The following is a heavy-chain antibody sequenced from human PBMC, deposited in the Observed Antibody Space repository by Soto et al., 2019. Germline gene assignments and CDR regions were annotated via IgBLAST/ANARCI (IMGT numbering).Heavy chain of an antibody. Sequence: SETLSHTCTVSGGSISSYYWSWIRQPPGKGLEWIGYIYYSGSTNYNPSLKSRVTISVDTSKNQFSLKLSSVTAADTAVYYCAREGIAAAADYWGQRTLVTVSS. CDR3: AREGIAAAADY. D-gene: IGHD6-13*01. J-gene: IGHJ4*02. CDR2: IYYSGST. V-gene: IGHV4-59*01. CDR1: GGSISSYY.